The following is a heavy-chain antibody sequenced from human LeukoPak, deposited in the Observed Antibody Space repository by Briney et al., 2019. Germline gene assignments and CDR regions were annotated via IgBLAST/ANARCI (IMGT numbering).Heavy chain of an antibody. V-gene: IGHV1-69*05. D-gene: IGHD4-17*01. CDR3: ARVYGDYGVAYYFDY. CDR1: GYTFTSYD. Sequence: SVKVSCKASGYTFTSYDINWVRQATGQGLEWMGGIIPIFGTANYAQKFQGRVTITTDESTSTAYMELSSLRSEDTAVYYCARVYGDYGVAYYFDYWGQGTLVTVSS. CDR2: IIPIFGTA. J-gene: IGHJ4*02.